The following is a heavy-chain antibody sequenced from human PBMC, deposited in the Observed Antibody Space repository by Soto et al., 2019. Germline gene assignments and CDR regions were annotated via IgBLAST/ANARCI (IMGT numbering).Heavy chain of an antibody. D-gene: IGHD3-22*01. Sequence: QVQLVQSGAEVKEAGSSVKVSCKASGGTFSTSTISWVRQAPGQGLEWMGGITPIFGTASFAQKFQGRVTITADESTSTAYMELSSLRSEDTAMYYCARDGTLYDSSGYYYLYWGQGTLVTVSS. V-gene: IGHV1-69*01. J-gene: IGHJ4*02. CDR2: ITPIFGTA. CDR3: ARDGTLYDSSGYYYLY. CDR1: GGTFSTST.